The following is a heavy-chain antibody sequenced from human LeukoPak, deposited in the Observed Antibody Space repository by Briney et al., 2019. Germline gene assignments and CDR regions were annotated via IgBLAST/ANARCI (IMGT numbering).Heavy chain of an antibody. J-gene: IGHJ6*04. CDR2: IYYSGST. CDR1: GGSFSSYY. V-gene: IGHV4-59*01. D-gene: IGHD5-12*01. Sequence: SETLSLTCTLSGGSFSSYYWSWIRQPPGKGLEWIGYIYYSGSTNYNPSLKSRVTISVDTSKNQFSLKLSSVTATDTAVYYCARAGYSGSDFSVWGKGSTVTVPS. CDR3: ARAGYSGSDFSV.